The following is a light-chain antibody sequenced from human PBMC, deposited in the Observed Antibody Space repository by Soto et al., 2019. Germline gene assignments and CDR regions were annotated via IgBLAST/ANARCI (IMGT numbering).Light chain of an antibody. J-gene: IGKJ4*01. CDR1: QTVNNY. CDR3: QQNYITPLT. Sequence: DIQMTQSPSSLSASVGDRVTITCRTSQTVNNYISWFQQKPGKAPNLLIYAASSLQSGVPSRFTGSGSGTHFTLTIDNLQPEDVATYFCQQNYITPLTFGGGTKVDIK. CDR2: AAS. V-gene: IGKV1-39*01.